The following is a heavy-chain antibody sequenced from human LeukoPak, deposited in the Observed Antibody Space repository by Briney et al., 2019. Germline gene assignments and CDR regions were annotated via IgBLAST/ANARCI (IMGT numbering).Heavy chain of an antibody. CDR1: GFTFSSYA. Sequence: GGSLRLSCAASGFTFSSYAMSWVRQAPGKGLEWVSAISGSGGSTYYADSVKGRFTISRDNAKNSQYLQMNSLRAEDTAVYYCARDSLPGPFGSDAFDIWGQGTMVTVSS. CDR3: ARDSLPGPFGSDAFDI. J-gene: IGHJ3*02. V-gene: IGHV3-23*01. D-gene: IGHD3-10*01. CDR2: ISGSGGST.